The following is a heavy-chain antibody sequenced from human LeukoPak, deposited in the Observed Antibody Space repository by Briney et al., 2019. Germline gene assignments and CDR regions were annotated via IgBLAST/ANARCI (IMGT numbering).Heavy chain of an antibody. CDR2: IWYDGSNK. CDR3: AGETTGSYDY. J-gene: IGHJ4*01. V-gene: IGHV3-33*01. D-gene: IGHD1-26*01. CDR1: GFTFSSYA. Sequence: PGGSLRLSCAASGFTFSSYAMHWVRQAPGKGLEWVAVIWYDGSNKYYADSVKGRFTISRDNSKNTLYLQMNSLRVEDTAVYYCAGETTGSYDYWGQGTLVTVSS.